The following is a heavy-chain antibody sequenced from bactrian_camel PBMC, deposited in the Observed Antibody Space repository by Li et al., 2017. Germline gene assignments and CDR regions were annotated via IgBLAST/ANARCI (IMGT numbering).Heavy chain of an antibody. J-gene: IGHJ4*01. CDR1: GFEFSDYG. CDR2: INGKST. V-gene: IGHV3S1*01. Sequence: QVQLVESGGGLVQVGGSLRLSCATSGFEFSDYGMNWVRQAPGKGLEWVSLINGKSTYYADSVKGRSTISMDNAKNTGYLEMNSLKYEDTAVYYCATDSGGYGGTWYFDEWGQGTQVTVS. D-gene: IGHD2*01. CDR3: ATDSGGYGGTWYFDE.